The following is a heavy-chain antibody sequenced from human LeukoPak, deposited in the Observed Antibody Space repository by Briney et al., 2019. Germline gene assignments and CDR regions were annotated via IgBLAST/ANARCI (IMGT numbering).Heavy chain of an antibody. J-gene: IGHJ4*02. CDR1: GASISNYY. CDR3: ARDVGSSGWNPLDY. D-gene: IGHD6-19*01. CDR2: IYYSGST. V-gene: IGHV4-59*01. Sequence: SETLSLTCTVSGASISNYYLSWIRQPPGKGLEWIGYIYYSGSTNYNPSLKSRVNISVDTSKNQFSLKLSSVTAADTAVYYCARDVGSSGWNPLDYWGQGTLVTVSS.